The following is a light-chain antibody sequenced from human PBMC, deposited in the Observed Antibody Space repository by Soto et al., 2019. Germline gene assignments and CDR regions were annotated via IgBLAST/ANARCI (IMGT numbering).Light chain of an antibody. CDR3: GTWDSSLSAVV. CDR2: DNN. CDR1: SSNIGNNY. Sequence: QSVLTQPPSVSAAPRQKVTISCSGSSSNIGNNYVSWYQQLPGTAPKLLTFDNNKRPSGIPDRFSGSKSGTSATLGITGLQTGDEADYYCGTWDSSLSAVVFGGGTKLTVL. V-gene: IGLV1-51*01. J-gene: IGLJ2*01.